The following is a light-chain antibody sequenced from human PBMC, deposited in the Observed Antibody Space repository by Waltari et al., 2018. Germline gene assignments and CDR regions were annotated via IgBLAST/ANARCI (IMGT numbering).Light chain of an antibody. V-gene: IGKV1-39*01. Sequence: DIQMTQSPSSLSASVGERVTIPCRASLSIKDYLNCYQQKPGTAPKLLIHAASSLQSGVPLRFSGGGSGTDFTLTISNLQPEDFATYFCQQSYSNPCTFGPGTKVDIK. CDR2: AAS. CDR3: QQSYSNPCT. CDR1: LSIKDY. J-gene: IGKJ3*01.